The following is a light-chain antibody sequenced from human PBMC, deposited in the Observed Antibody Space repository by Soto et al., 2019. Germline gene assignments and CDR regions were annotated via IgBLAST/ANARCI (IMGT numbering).Light chain of an antibody. CDR1: QSVSSSY. V-gene: IGKV3-20*01. CDR2: GAS. CDR3: QQYGNSPPT. Sequence: EIVLTHSPGTLSLSPGERATLSCRASQSVSSSYLAWYQQKPGQAPRLLIYGASSRATGIPDRFSGSGSGTDFTLTISRLEPEDFAVYYCQQYGNSPPTFGQGTKVDIK. J-gene: IGKJ1*01.